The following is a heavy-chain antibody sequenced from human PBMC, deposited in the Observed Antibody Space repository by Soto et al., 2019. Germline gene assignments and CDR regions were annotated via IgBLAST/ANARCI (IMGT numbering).Heavy chain of an antibody. CDR3: ARLVVGGGSLTDAFDI. J-gene: IGHJ3*02. D-gene: IGHD2-15*01. CDR2: ISYDGSNK. CDR1: GFTCSSYA. Sequence: AGGSLRLSCAASGFTCSSYAMHWVRQAPGKGLEWVAVISYDGSNKYYADSVKGRFTISRDNSKNTLYLQMNSLRAEDTAVYYCARLVVGGGSLTDAFDIWGQGTMVTVSS. V-gene: IGHV3-30-3*01.